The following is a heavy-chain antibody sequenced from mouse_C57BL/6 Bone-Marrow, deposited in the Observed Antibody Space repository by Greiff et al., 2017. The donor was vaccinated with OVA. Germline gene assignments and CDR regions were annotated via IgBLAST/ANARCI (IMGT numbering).Heavy chain of an antibody. Sequence: EVKVVESGGGLVKPGGSLKLSCAASGFTFSSYAMSWVRQTPEKRLEWVATISDGGSYTYYPDNVKGRFTISRDNAKNNLYLQMSHLKSEDTAMYYCARALSTGTGFAYWGQGTLVTVSA. D-gene: IGHD4-1*02. J-gene: IGHJ3*01. CDR1: GFTFSSYA. CDR2: ISDGGSYT. CDR3: ARALSTGTGFAY. V-gene: IGHV5-4*03.